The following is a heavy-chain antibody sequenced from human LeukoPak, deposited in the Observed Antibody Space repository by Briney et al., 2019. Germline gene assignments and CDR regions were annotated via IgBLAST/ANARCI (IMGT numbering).Heavy chain of an antibody. CDR2: INPNSGGT. Sequence: ASVKVSCKASGYTFTGYYMHWVRQAPGQGLEWMGWINPNSGGTNYAQKFQGRVTITADESTSTAYMELSSLRSEDTAVYYCARVSGSPAFWTSFVDVWGKGTTVTVSS. CDR1: GYTFTGYY. CDR3: ARVSGSPAFWTSFVDV. D-gene: IGHD3/OR15-3a*01. J-gene: IGHJ6*04. V-gene: IGHV1-2*02.